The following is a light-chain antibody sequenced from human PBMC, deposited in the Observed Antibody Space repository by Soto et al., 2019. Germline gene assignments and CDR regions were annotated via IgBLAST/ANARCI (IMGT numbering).Light chain of an antibody. CDR1: QIVLYSSNNKNY. Sequence: DIVMTQSPDSLAVSLGGSATINCKSSQIVLYSSNNKNYLAWYQQKPGQPPRLLIYWASTRESGVPDRISGSGSGTDFTLTISSLQAEDVAVYYCHQYYITPWTFGQGTKVDIK. CDR2: WAS. J-gene: IGKJ1*01. V-gene: IGKV4-1*01. CDR3: HQYYITPWT.